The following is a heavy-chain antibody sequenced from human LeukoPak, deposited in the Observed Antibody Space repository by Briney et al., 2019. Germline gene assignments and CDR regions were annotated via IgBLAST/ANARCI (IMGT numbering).Heavy chain of an antibody. CDR1: GLIVSSSS. Sequence: PGGSLRLSCAATGLIVSSSSMSWVSQGPGKVVELVSILYSADSTYYADSVKGRFTISRDNSKNTLYLQMNSLRAEDTAVYYCAKGHCTNGICWLDWGQGTLVTVSS. D-gene: IGHD2-8*01. V-gene: IGHV3-53*01. CDR2: LYSADST. J-gene: IGHJ4*02. CDR3: AKGHCTNGICWLD.